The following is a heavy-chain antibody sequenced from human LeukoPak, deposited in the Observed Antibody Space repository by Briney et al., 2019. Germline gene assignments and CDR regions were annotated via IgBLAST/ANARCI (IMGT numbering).Heavy chain of an antibody. CDR3: ARAKVAAGLAFDI. V-gene: IGHV3-23*01. D-gene: IGHD2-15*01. CDR2: ISGSGGST. Sequence: GGSLRLSCAASGFTFSNAWMSWVRQAPGKGLEWVSAISGSGGSTYYADSVKGRFTISRDNAKNSLYLQMNSLRAEDTAVYYCARAKVAAGLAFDIWGQGTMVTVSS. CDR1: GFTFSNAW. J-gene: IGHJ3*02.